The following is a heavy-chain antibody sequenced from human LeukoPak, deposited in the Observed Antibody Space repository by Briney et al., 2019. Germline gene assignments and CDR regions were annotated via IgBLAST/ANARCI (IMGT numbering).Heavy chain of an antibody. J-gene: IGHJ4*02. CDR2: IRYDGSNK. V-gene: IGHV3-30*02. CDR1: GFTSSSYG. Sequence: PGGSLRLSCAASGFTSSSYGMHWVRQAPGKGLEWVAFIRYDGSNKYYADSVKGRFTISRDNSKNTLYLQMNSLRAEDTAVYYCAKDIAAMLGEDYWGQGTLVTVSS. CDR3: AKDIAAMLGEDY. D-gene: IGHD2-2*01.